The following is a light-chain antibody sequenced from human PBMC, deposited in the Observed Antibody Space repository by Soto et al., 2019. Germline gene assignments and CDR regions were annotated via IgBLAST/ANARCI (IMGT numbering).Light chain of an antibody. Sequence: ETVLRQSRGGLSVSPGERATLSCRARQNVRKNLAWYQQKPGQAPRLLIYGASIRATGIPARFSGSGSGTEFTLTISSLQPDDFATYYCQHYNSYSEAFGQGTKVDI. CDR3: QHYNSYSEA. V-gene: IGKV3-15*01. J-gene: IGKJ1*01. CDR1: QNVRKN. CDR2: GAS.